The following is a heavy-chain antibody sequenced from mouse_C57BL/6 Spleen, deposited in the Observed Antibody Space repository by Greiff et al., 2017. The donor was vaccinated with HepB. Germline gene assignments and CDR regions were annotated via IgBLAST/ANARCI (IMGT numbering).Heavy chain of an antibody. D-gene: IGHD2-3*01. V-gene: IGHV1-55*01. CDR3: ARSECDGDGYWYFDV. Sequence: QVQLQQPGAELVKPGASVKMSCKASGYTFTSYWITWVKQRPGQGLEWIGDIYPGSGGTNYNEKFKSKATLTVDTSSSTAYLQLSSLTSEDSAVYYGARSECDGDGYWYFDVWGKGTTVTVSS. CDR1: GYTFTSYW. J-gene: IGHJ1*03. CDR2: IYPGSGGT.